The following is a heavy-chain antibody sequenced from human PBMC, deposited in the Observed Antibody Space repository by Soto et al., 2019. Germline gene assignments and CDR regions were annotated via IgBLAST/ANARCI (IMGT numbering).Heavy chain of an antibody. D-gene: IGHD3-10*01. J-gene: IGHJ5*01. Sequence: SKGLEWVAVISYDGSNKYYADSVKGRFTISRDNSKNTVYLQMNPLRVEDTAVYYCPKDHRRFEEEACFASRGHRTPVPVSS. CDR3: PKDHRRFEEEACFAS. CDR2: ISYDGSNK. V-gene: IGHV3-30*18.